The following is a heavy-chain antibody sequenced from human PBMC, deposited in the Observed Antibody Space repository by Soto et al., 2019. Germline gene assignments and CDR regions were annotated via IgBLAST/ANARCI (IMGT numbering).Heavy chain of an antibody. Sequence: GGSLRLSCAASGFTFSGYWMSWVRQAPGKGLEWVANIKQDGSEKYYVDSVKGRFTISRDNAKNSLYLQMNSLRAEDTAVYYCARVKGSAAPYYFDYWGQGTLVTVSS. CDR3: ARVKGSAAPYYFDY. CDR1: GFTFSGYW. J-gene: IGHJ4*02. CDR2: IKQDGSEK. V-gene: IGHV3-7*01. D-gene: IGHD1-26*01.